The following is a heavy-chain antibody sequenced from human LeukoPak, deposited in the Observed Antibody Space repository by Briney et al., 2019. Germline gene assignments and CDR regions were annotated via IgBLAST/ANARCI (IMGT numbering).Heavy chain of an antibody. CDR2: ISGSGGST. Sequence: GRSLRLSCAASGFTFSSYAMYWVRQAPGKGLEWVSAISGSGGSTYYADSVKGRFTISRDNAKNSLYLQMNSLRAEDTAVYYCAELGITMIGGVWGKGTTVTISS. J-gene: IGHJ6*04. CDR1: GFTFSSYA. CDR3: AELGITMIGGV. V-gene: IGHV3-23*01. D-gene: IGHD3-10*02.